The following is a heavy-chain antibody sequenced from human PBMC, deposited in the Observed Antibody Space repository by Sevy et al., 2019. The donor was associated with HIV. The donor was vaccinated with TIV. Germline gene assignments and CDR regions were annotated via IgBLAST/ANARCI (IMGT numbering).Heavy chain of an antibody. CDR1: GGTFSSYS. CDR2: IIPILDVA. D-gene: IGHD5-12*01. V-gene: IGHV1-69*04. CDR3: ARDLGSGYDLGGFDI. Sequence: ASVKVSCKASGGTFSSYSIGWVRQAPGQGLEWMGRIIPILDVANYAQKFKGRVTITADKSTGTAYLELSSLRSDDTAVYYCARDLGSGYDLGGFDIWGQGTKVTVSS. J-gene: IGHJ3*02.